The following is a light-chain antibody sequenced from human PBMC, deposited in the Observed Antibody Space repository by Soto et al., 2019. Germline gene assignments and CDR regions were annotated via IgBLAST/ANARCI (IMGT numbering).Light chain of an antibody. CDR3: QQYDNWPPLT. CDR1: QSVGSN. Sequence: EIVMTQSPATLSVSPGERATLSCRASQSVGSNLAWHQQRPGQAPRLLIFGASARATGIPARFSGSGSGTEFTLTISSLQSEDFAIYYCQQYDNWPPLTFGGGTKVDIK. V-gene: IGKV3-15*01. CDR2: GAS. J-gene: IGKJ4*01.